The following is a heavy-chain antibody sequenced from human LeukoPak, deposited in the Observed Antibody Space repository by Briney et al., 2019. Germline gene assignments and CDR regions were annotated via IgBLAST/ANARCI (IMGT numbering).Heavy chain of an antibody. CDR3: ARRSGGCSSTSCEGY. J-gene: IGHJ4*02. CDR2: IIPIFGTA. CDR1: GYTFTSYD. V-gene: IGHV1-69*13. D-gene: IGHD2-2*01. Sequence: GASVKVPCKASGYTFTSYDINWVRQAPGQGLEWMGGIIPIFGTANYAQKFQGRVTITADESTSTAYMELSSLRSEDTAVYYCARRSGGCSSTSCEGYWGQGTLVTVSS.